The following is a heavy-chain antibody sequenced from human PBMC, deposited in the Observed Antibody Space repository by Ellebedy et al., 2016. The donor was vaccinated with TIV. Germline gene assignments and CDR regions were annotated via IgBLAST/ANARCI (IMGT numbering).Heavy chain of an antibody. D-gene: IGHD4-17*01. V-gene: IGHV3-7*01. CDR3: ARRGSYGDYAVHVNSWFDS. CDR1: GFSFRSYW. CDR2: IYQDGSDE. J-gene: IGHJ5*01. Sequence: PGGSLRLSCAASGFSFRSYWMSWVRQAPGKGLEWVANIYQDGSDEYYVDSVKGRFTISRDNANNILYLQMKSLRAEDTAVYYCARRGSYGDYAVHVNSWFDSWGQGTPVTVAP.